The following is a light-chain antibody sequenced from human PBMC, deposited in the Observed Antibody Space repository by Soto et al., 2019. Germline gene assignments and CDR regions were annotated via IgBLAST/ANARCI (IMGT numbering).Light chain of an antibody. CDR1: QSVSSN. V-gene: IGKV3-20*01. Sequence: EIVMTQSPATLSVSPGERATLSCRASQSVSSNLAWYQQKPGQAPRLLIYGASTRATGIPDRFSGSGSGTDFTLTIRRLDPEDCAVYYCQHYGSSLWTFDQGTKVDIK. CDR3: QHYGSSLWT. J-gene: IGKJ1*01. CDR2: GAS.